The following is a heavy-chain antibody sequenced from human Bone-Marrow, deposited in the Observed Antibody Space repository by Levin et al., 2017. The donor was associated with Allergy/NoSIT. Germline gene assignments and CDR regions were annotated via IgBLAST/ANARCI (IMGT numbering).Heavy chain of an antibody. J-gene: IGHJ4*02. V-gene: IGHV4-61*02. Sequence: PSETLSLTCTVSGGSISSGSYYWSWIRQPAGKGLEWIGRTYTSGSTNYNPSLKSRVTISVDTSKHQFSLKLSSVTVADTAVYFCAGGRDGGYDSLVFFDYWGQGALVTVSS. CDR3: AGGRDGGYDSLVFFDY. CDR2: TYTSGST. CDR1: GGSISSGSYY. D-gene: IGHD5-12*01.